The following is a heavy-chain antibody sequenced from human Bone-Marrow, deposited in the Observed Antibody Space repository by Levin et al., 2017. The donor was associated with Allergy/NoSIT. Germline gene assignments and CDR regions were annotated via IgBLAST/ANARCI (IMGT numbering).Heavy chain of an antibody. CDR3: ARGEILLVGVRGVTHSRWFDP. Sequence: LSLTCAASGFTFSSYEMNWVRQAPGKGLEWVSYISSSGSTIYYADSVKGRFTISRDNAKNSLYLQMNSLRGEDTAVYYCARGEILLVGVRGVTHSRWFDPWGQGTPVTVSS. V-gene: IGHV3-48*03. CDR2: ISSSGSTI. CDR1: GFTFSSYE. D-gene: IGHD3-10*01. J-gene: IGHJ5*02.